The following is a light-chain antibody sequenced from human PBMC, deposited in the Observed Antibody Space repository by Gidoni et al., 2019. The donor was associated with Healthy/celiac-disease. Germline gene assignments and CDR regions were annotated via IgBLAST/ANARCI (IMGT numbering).Light chain of an antibody. Sequence: FMLTQPHSVSESPGKTVTISCTRSSGSIASNYVQWYQQRPGSSPTTVIYEDNQRPSGVPDRFSGSIDSSSNSASLTISGLKTEDEADYYCQSYDSGRVFGGGTKLTVL. CDR3: QSYDSGRV. CDR2: EDN. V-gene: IGLV6-57*01. J-gene: IGLJ3*02. CDR1: SGSIASNY.